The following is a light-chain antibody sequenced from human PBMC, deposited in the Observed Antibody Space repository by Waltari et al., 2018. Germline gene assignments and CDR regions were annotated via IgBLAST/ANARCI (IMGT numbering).Light chain of an antibody. V-gene: IGKV3D-20*01. CDR1: QSVSSSY. J-gene: IGKJ4*01. CDR2: DAS. Sequence: EIVLTQSPATLSLSPGERATLSCRASQSVSSSYLAWYQQKPGLAPRLLIYDASSRATGIPDRFSGSGSGTDFTLTISRLEPEDFAVYYCQQYGSSPALTFGGGTKVGIK. CDR3: QQYGSSPALT.